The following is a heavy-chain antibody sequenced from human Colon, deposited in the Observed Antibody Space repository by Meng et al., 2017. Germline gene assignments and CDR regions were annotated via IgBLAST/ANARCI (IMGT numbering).Heavy chain of an antibody. V-gene: IGHV1-8*01. CDR1: VNTFTSYE. J-gene: IGHJ4*02. CDR3: ARVEVGITSGDY. D-gene: IGHD1-26*01. CDR2: MNPNSGNT. Sequence: QVCLVQSGAEVKKPGHPVRFCCKASVNTFTSYEINWVRQATGQGLEWMGWMNPNSGNTGYAQKFQGRVTMTRNTAISTAYMELSRLRSEDTAVYYCARVEVGITSGDYWGQGTLVTVSS.